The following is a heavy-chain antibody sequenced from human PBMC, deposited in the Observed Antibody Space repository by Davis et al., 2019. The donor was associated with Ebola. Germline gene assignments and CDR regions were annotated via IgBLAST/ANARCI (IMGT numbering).Heavy chain of an antibody. Sequence: GESLKISCEASGFTFDDYGMSWVRQAPGKGLEWVGRIKGKTDGGTTDYAAPVRGSFTISRDDSKNMLYLQMNSLKTEDTAIYYCTADVIPATTRGVYYYYYYMDVWGEGTTVAVSS. J-gene: IGHJ6*03. D-gene: IGHD2-2*01. V-gene: IGHV3-15*01. CDR1: GFTFDDYG. CDR3: TADVIPATTRGVYYYYYYMDV. CDR2: IKGKTDGGTT.